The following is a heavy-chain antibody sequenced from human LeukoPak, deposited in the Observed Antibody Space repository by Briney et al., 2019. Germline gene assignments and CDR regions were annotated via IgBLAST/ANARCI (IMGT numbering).Heavy chain of an antibody. J-gene: IGHJ6*02. CDR2: INPSGGST. CDR1: GGTFSSYA. CDR3: ARGDITMVRAYFYGMDV. D-gene: IGHD3-10*01. Sequence: GASVKVSCKASGGTFSSYAISWVRQAPGQGLEWMGIINPSGGSTSYAQKFQGRVTMTRDTSTSTVYMELSSLRSEDTAVYYCARGDITMVRAYFYGMDVWGQGTTVTVSS. V-gene: IGHV1-46*01.